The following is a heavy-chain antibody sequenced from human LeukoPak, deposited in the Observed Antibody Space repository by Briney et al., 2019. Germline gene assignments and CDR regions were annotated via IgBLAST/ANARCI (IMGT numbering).Heavy chain of an antibody. J-gene: IGHJ4*02. D-gene: IGHD2-2*02. V-gene: IGHV4-34*01. CDR1: GGSFSGYY. CDR2: INHSGST. CDR3: ARSYRVDYFDY. Sequence: SETLSLTCAVYGGSFSGYYWSWIRQPPGKGLEWIGEINHSGSTNYNPSLKSRVTISVDTSKNQFSLKLSSVTAADTAVYYCARSYRVDYFDYWGQGTLVTVSS.